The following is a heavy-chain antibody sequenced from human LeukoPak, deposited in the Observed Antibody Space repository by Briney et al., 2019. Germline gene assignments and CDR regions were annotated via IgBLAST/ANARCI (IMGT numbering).Heavy chain of an antibody. V-gene: IGHV1-2*02. CDR3: ARDRSLGFTNSPNFYYFDY. J-gene: IGHJ4*02. D-gene: IGHD1-7*01. CDR1: GYTFTDYY. CDR2: INPNSGGT. Sequence: ASVKVSCTASGYTFTDYYMHWVRQAPGQGLEWMAWINPNSGGTIYAQNFQDRVTVTRDTSINTAYMDLSRLASDDTAVYYCARDRSLGFTNSPNFYYFDYWGQGTLVTVSS.